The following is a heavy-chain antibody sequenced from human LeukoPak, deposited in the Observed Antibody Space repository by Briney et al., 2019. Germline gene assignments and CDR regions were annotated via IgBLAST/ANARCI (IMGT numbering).Heavy chain of an antibody. Sequence: GGSQRLSCAASGFTFDDYAMHWVRQAPGKGLEWVSGISWNSGSIGYADSVKGRFTISRDNAKNSLYLQMNSLRAEDTALYYCAKDEDYDILTGTNVGYWGQGTLVTVSS. CDR2: ISWNSGSI. J-gene: IGHJ4*02. CDR1: GFTFDDYA. CDR3: AKDEDYDILTGTNVGY. V-gene: IGHV3-9*01. D-gene: IGHD3-9*01.